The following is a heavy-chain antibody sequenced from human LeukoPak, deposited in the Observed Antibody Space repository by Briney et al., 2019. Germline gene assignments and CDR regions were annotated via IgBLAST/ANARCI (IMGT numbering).Heavy chain of an antibody. CDR1: GFTVSRNY. V-gene: IGHV3-53*01. CDR2: IYSGGST. CDR3: ARGAREAFDI. Sequence: PGGSPRLSCAASGFTVSRNYMSWVRQAPGKGLEWVSVIYSGGSTYYADSVKGRFTISRDNSKNTLYLQLNSLRAEDTAVYYCARGAREAFDIWGQGTMVSVSS. J-gene: IGHJ3*02.